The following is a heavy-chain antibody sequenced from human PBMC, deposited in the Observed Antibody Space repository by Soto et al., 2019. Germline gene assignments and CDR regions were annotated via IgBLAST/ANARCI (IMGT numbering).Heavy chain of an antibody. J-gene: IGHJ4*02. Sequence: SETLSLTCTVSGGSISSSSYYWGWIRQPPGKGLEWIGNIYYSGSTYYNPSLKSRVTISVDTSKNQFSLKLSSVTAADTAVYYCARTSVVVAATAFDHWGQGTLVNVPQ. CDR2: IYYSGST. CDR1: GGSISSSSYY. CDR3: ARTSVVVAATAFDH. V-gene: IGHV4-39*01. D-gene: IGHD2-15*01.